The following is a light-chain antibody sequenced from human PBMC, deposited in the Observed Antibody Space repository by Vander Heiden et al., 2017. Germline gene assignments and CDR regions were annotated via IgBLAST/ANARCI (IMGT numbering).Light chain of an antibody. V-gene: IGLV2-14*01. J-gene: IGLJ2*01. CDR2: AVS. Sequence: QSALPQPASVSESPGQSITISCTGTSSDVGGYNYVSWYQQHPGKAPKLLIYAVSYRPSGVSNRFSGSKSANTASLTISGLQAEDEADYYCTSCTNNSTVIFGGGTKVTVL. CDR1: SSDVGGYNY. CDR3: TSCTNNSTVI.